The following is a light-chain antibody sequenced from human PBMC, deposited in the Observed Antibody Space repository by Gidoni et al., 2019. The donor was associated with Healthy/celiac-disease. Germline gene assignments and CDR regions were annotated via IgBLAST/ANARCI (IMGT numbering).Light chain of an antibody. J-gene: IGKJ4*01. CDR2: WAS. CDR1: QSVLYSSNNKHY. Sequence: DIVMTQSPDSLAVSLGERATINCKSSQSVLYSSNNKHYLAWYQQKPGQPPKLLIYWASTRESGVPDLCSGSGSGTDFTLTISSLQAEDVAVYYCQQYYSTPLTFGGGTKVEIK. V-gene: IGKV4-1*01. CDR3: QQYYSTPLT.